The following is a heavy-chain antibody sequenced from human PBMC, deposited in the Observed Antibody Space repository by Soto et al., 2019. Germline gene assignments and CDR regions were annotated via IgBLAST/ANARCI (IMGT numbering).Heavy chain of an antibody. CDR2: SSGDDGDT. Sequence: ASVKVSCKASGYTLSRHGISWVRQGRGQGLEWMGWSSGDDGDTKSAQKLQGRVTMTTDTSTRTAYMELRSLTSDDTAVYFCARGGDVRVVLKLFNIWGQGTKV. J-gene: IGHJ3*02. CDR1: GYTLSRHG. V-gene: IGHV1-18*01. D-gene: IGHD3-16*01. CDR3: ARGGDVRVVLKLFNI.